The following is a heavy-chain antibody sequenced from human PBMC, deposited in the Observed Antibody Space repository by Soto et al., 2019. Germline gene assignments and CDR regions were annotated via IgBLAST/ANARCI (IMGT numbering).Heavy chain of an antibody. V-gene: IGHV1-46*01. CDR3: ARESTLPAAILMLDY. Sequence: QVQLVQSGAEVKKPGASVKVSCKASGYTFTSYYMHWVRQAPGQGLGWMGIINPSGGSTSYAQKFQGRVTMTRDTSTSTVYMELSSLRSEDTAVYYCARESTLPAAILMLDYWGQGTLVTVSS. CDR2: INPSGGST. D-gene: IGHD2-2*02. CDR1: GYTFTSYY. J-gene: IGHJ4*02.